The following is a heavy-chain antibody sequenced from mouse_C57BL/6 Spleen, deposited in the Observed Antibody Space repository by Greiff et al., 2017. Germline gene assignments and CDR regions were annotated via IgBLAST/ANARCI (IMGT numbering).Heavy chain of an antibody. CDR1: GFSLTSYG. Sequence: QVQLKQSGPGLVQPSQSLSITCTVSGFSLTSYGVHWVRQSPGTGLAWMGVIWSGGSTDYNAAFISRLSISTDNSKSQVFFKMNSLQADDTAIYYCAIIGYEGYYFDYWGQGTTLTVSS. CDR2: IWSGGST. J-gene: IGHJ2*01. V-gene: IGHV2-2*01. CDR3: AIIGYEGYYFDY. D-gene: IGHD2-2*01.